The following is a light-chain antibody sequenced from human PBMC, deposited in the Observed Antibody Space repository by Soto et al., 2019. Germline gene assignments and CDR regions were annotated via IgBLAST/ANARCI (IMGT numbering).Light chain of an antibody. CDR3: MQALQIPQT. J-gene: IGKJ5*01. Sequence: DIVMTQSPLSLPVTPGEPASISCRSSQSLLHSNGYTYLNWYLQKPGQSPQLLIYLGSNRASGVPDRFSGSGSGTDFTLKISSVGADDVGVYYCMQALQIPQTFGQGTRLEIK. CDR2: LGS. CDR1: QSLLHSNGYTY. V-gene: IGKV2-28*01.